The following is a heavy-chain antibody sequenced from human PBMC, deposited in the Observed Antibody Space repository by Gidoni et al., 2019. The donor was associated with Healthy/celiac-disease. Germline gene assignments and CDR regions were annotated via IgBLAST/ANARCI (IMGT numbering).Heavy chain of an antibody. CDR3: ARDVIWFGELFGWFDP. Sequence: EVQLVESGGGLVQPGGSLRLSCAASGFTFSSSSMNWVRQAPGKGLEWVSYISSSSSTIYYADSVKGRFTISRDNAKNSLYLQMNSLRDEDTAVYYCARDVIWFGELFGWFDPWGQGTLVTVSS. V-gene: IGHV3-48*02. CDR1: GFTFSSSS. CDR2: ISSSSSTI. D-gene: IGHD3-10*01. J-gene: IGHJ5*02.